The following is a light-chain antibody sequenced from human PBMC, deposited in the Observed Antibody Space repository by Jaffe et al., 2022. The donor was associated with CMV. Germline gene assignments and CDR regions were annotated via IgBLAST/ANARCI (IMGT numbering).Light chain of an antibody. Sequence: EIVLTQSPGTLSLSPGERATLSCRASQSVTSNYLDWFQQKPGQAPRLLIYDASSRATGIPDRFSGSGSGTDFTLTISRLEPEDFAVYYCHQYGSSPWTFGQGTKVEIK. CDR2: DAS. CDR1: QSVTSNY. V-gene: IGKV3-20*01. J-gene: IGKJ1*01. CDR3: HQYGSSPWT.